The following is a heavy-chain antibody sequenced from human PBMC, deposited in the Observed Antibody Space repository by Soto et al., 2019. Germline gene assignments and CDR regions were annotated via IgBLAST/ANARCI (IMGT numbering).Heavy chain of an antibody. CDR2: INHSGST. V-gene: IGHV4-34*01. J-gene: IGHJ4*02. CDR1: GGSFSGYY. Sequence: QVQLQQWGAGLLKPSETLSLTCAVYGGSFSGYYWSWIRQPPGKGLEWIGEINHSGSTNYNPSLKSRVTISVDTSKNQFSLKLSSVTAADTAVYYCARGPRLPPDYFDYWGQGTLVTVSS. CDR3: ARGPRLPPDYFDY. D-gene: IGHD4-17*01.